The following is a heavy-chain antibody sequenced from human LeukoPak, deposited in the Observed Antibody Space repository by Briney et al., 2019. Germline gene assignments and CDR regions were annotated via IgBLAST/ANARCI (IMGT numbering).Heavy chain of an antibody. V-gene: IGHV4-39*01. J-gene: IGHJ5*02. D-gene: IGHD3-16*01. CDR1: GGSIISSSNY. CDR3: ARQLRTGIDWFDP. Sequence: SETLSLTCTVSGGSIISSSNYWGWIRQPPGKGLEWIGSIYYSGNTYYNPSLTSRATISVDTSKNQFSLRLSSVTAADTAVYYCARQLRTGIDWFDPWGPGTLVTVSS. CDR2: IYYSGNT.